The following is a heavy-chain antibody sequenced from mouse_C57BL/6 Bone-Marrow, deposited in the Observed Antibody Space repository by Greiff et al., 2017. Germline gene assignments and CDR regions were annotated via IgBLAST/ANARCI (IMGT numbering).Heavy chain of an antibody. CDR1: GYTFTSYD. Sequence: VQRVESGPELVKPGASVKLSCKASGYTFTSYDINWVKQRPGQGLEWIGWIYPRDGSTKYNEKFKGKATLTVDTSSSTASMELHSLTSEDSAVYFCARLEFDGSSGDWYFDVWGTGTTVTVSS. CDR3: ARLEFDGSSGDWYFDV. CDR2: IYPRDGST. D-gene: IGHD1-1*01. J-gene: IGHJ1*03. V-gene: IGHV1-85*01.